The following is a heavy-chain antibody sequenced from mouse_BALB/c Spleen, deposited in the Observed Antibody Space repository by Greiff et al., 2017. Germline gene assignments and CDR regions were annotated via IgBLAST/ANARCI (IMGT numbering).Heavy chain of an antibody. D-gene: IGHD2-1*01. CDR1: GFTFTDYY. CDR3: ARDGNPYWYFDV. CDR2: IRNKANGYTT. Sequence: EVKVEESGGGLVQPGGSLRLSCATSGFTFTDYYMSWVRQPPGKALEWLGFIRNKANGYTTEYSASVKGRFTISRDNTQSILYLQMNTLRAEDSSTCYCARDGNPYWYFDVWGAGTTVTVSS. J-gene: IGHJ1*01. V-gene: IGHV7-3*02.